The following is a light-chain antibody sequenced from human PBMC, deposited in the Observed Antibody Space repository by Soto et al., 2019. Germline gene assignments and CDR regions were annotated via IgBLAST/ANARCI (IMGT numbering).Light chain of an antibody. CDR3: QHYVSPPIT. Sequence: DIQMTQSPSTLSGSVGDRVTITCRASQTISSWLAWYQQKPGKAPKLLIYKASTLKSGVPSRFSGSGSGTEFTLTISSLQPDDFAVYYCQHYVSPPITFGQGTRLEIK. J-gene: IGKJ5*01. CDR2: KAS. V-gene: IGKV1-5*03. CDR1: QTISSW.